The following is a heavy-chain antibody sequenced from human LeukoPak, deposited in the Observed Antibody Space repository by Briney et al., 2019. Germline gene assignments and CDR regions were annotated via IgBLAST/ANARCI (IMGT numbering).Heavy chain of an antibody. CDR1: GFTFSSYS. D-gene: IGHD5-12*01. J-gene: IGHJ6*03. Sequence: PGGSLRLSCAASGFTFSSYSMNWVRQAPGKGLEWVSAISGSGGSTYYADSVKGRFTISRDNSKNTLYLQMNSLRAEDTAVYYCAKARRYSGYDAPTPYYYMDIWGKGTTVTVSS. CDR3: AKARRYSGYDAPTPYYYMDI. CDR2: ISGSGGST. V-gene: IGHV3-23*01.